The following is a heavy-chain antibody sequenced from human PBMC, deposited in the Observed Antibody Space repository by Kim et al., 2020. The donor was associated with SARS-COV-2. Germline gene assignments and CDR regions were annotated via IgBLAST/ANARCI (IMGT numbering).Heavy chain of an antibody. V-gene: IGHV1-18*01. D-gene: IGHD6-19*01. J-gene: IGHJ4*02. Sequence: KLQGRVTMTTDTSTSTAYMELRSLRSDDTAVYYCARDGPRGIAVAGTFDYWGQGTLVTVSS. CDR3: ARDGPRGIAVAGTFDY.